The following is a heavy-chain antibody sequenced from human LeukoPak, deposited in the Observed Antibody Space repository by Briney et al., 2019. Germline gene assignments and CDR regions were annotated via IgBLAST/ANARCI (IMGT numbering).Heavy chain of an antibody. CDR2: ISYDGSNK. J-gene: IGHJ4*02. V-gene: IGHV3-30*18. Sequence: GGSLRLSGAASGFTFSSYGMHWVRQAPGKGLEWVPFISYDGSNKYYADSMKGRFTISRDNSKNTLYLQMNSLRAEDTAVYYCAKDRQYQPPSFFDYWGQGTLVTVSS. CDR1: GFTFSSYG. CDR3: AKDRQYQPPSFFDY. D-gene: IGHD2-2*01.